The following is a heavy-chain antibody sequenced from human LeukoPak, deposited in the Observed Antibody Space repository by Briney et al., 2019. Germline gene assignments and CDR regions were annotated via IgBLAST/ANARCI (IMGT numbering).Heavy chain of an antibody. CDR2: ISASGGST. Sequence: GGSLRLSCAASGFTFNSYAMSWVRQAPGKGLEWVSTISASGGSTHYADSVKGRFTLSRDNSKNTLYLQMNSLRAEDTAVYYCAKRPYTSRGAFDYWGQGTLVTVSS. V-gene: IGHV3-23*01. J-gene: IGHJ4*02. CDR1: GFTFNSYA. D-gene: IGHD4-11*01. CDR3: AKRPYTSRGAFDY.